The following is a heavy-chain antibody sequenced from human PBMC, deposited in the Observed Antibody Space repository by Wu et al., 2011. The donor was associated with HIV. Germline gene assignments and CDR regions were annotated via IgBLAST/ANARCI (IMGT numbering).Heavy chain of an antibody. CDR3: AAGGYTYGYRDY. CDR1: GGSISSYY. CDR2: IYYIGST. V-gene: IGHV4-59*01. J-gene: IGHJ4*02. D-gene: IGHD5-18*01. Sequence: QVQLQESGPGLVKPSETLSLTCTVSGGSISSYYWSWIRQPPGKGLEWIGYIYYIGSTKYNPSLKSRVTISVDASKNQFSLKLSSVTAADTAYYYCAAGGYTYGYRDYVGQGTLVTVSS.